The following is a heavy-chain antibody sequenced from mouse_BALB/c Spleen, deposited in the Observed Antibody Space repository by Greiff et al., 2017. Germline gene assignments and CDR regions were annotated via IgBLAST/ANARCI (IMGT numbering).Heavy chain of an antibody. D-gene: IGHD1-2*01. CDR1: GYTFSSYW. CDR2: ILPGSGST. Sequence: VQLQQSGAELMKPGASVKISCKATGYTFSSYWIEWVKQRPGHGLEWIGEILPGSGSTNYNEKFKGKATFTADTSSNTAYMQLSSLTSEDSAVYYCARFRRLYYAMDYWGQGTSVTVSS. CDR3: ARFRRLYYAMDY. J-gene: IGHJ4*01. V-gene: IGHV1-9*01.